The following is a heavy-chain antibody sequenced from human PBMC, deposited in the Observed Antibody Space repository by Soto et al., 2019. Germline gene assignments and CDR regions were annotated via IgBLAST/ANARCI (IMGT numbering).Heavy chain of an antibody. CDR2: ISSYNGNT. V-gene: IGHV1-18*01. CDR3: ARAQFNDFWSGSLLIPGWFDP. D-gene: IGHD3-3*01. J-gene: IGHJ5*02. CDR1: GYTFSSYG. Sequence: ASVKVSCKASGYTFSSYGISWVRQAPGQGLEWMGWISSYNGNTNYAQNLQGRVTMTTDTSTSTAYMELRSLRSDDTAVYYCARAQFNDFWSGSLLIPGWFDPWGQGTLVTVS.